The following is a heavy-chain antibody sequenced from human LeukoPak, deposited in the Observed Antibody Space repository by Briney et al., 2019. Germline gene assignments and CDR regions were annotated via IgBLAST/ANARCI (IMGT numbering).Heavy chain of an antibody. J-gene: IGHJ6*02. D-gene: IGHD2-21*02. CDR1: GYTFTGYY. CDR2: INPNSGGT. CDR3: ATPSPSYCGGDCSSEALYYYYGMDV. V-gene: IGHV1-2*02. Sequence: ASVKVSCKASGYTFTGYYMHWVRQAPGQGLEWMGWINPNSGGTNYAQKFQGRVTMTRDTSISTAYMELSRLRPDDTAVYYCATPSPSYCGGDCSSEALYYYYGMDVWGQGTTVTVSS.